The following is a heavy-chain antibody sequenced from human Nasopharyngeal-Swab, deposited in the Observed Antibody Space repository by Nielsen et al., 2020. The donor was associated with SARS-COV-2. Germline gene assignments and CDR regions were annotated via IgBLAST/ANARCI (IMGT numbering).Heavy chain of an antibody. Sequence: WVRKAPGQGLEWMGRLPPPLLGTNYAQKFLGRVTLTRDTSRSTGIMELSGLQSDDTAVYFCSRIPRVGGYSYGYDYWGQGTLVTVSS. J-gene: IGHJ4*02. CDR3: SRIPRVGGYSYGYDY. CDR2: LPPPLLGT. D-gene: IGHD5-18*01. V-gene: IGHV1-2*06.